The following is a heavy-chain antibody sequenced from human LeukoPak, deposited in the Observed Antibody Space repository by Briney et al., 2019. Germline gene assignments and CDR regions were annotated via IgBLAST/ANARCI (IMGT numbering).Heavy chain of an antibody. CDR1: GFTFSLYW. D-gene: IGHD6-6*01. V-gene: IGHV3-74*01. CDR2: INSDGSST. Sequence: GGSLRLSCAASGFTFSLYWMHWVRHAPGKGLVWVSRINSDGSSTNYADSVKGRFTISRDNAKNTLYLQMNTLRAEDTAVYYCARVREYSSSSHFDYWGQGTLVTVSS. J-gene: IGHJ4*02. CDR3: ARVREYSSSSHFDY.